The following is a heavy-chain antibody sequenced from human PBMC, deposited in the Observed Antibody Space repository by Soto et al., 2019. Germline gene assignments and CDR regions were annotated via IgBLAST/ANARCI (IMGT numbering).Heavy chain of an antibody. Sequence: GGSLRLSCPASGFTFRSYGMHWVRQAPGKGLEWVAVIWYDGSYKYYADSLKGRFTISRDNSKNTLYLQMSSLRAEDTALYFCARAYFDTDGYYSSYYGLDVWGQGTAVTVSS. D-gene: IGHD2-8*01. CDR3: ARAYFDTDGYYSSYYGLDV. V-gene: IGHV3-33*01. CDR2: IWYDGSYK. CDR1: GFTFRSYG. J-gene: IGHJ6*02.